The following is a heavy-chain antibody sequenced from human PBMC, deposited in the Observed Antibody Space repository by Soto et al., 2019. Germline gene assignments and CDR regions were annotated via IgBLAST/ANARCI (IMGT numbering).Heavy chain of an antibody. J-gene: IGHJ4*02. CDR1: GFTVSSYG. CDR3: AKDVNYRMVAGYYYY. CDR2: IRGSDGST. V-gene: IGHV3-23*01. Sequence: EVQLLESGGGVVQPGGSLRLSCAASGFTVSSYGMTWVRQAPGKGLEWVSTIRGSDGSTYYADSVKGRFTISRDNSKNTLYIQMNSLRAEDTAVSYFAKDVNYRMVAGYYYYWGQGTLVTVSS. D-gene: IGHD3-22*01.